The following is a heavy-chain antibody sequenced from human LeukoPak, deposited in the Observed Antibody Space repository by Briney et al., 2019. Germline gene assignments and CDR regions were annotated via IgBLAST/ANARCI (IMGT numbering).Heavy chain of an antibody. CDR3: ARGLNNRKSGRRFDVFEI. CDR1: VGSISSSSYY. D-gene: IGHD1-14*01. V-gene: IGHV4-39*07. CDR2: IYYSGST. J-gene: IGHJ3*02. Sequence: SETLSLTCTVSVGSISSSSYYWGWIRQPPGKGLEWIGSIYYSGSTYYNPSLKSRVTISADTSKNQFSLRLRSVTAADTAVYYCARGLNNRKSGRRFDVFEIWGQGTMVTVSS.